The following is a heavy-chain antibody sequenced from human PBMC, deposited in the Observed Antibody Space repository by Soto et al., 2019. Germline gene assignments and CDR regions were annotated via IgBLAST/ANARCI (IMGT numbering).Heavy chain of an antibody. CDR1: GYTFTGYY. D-gene: IGHD3-16*02. CDR3: AGGIMITFGGVITTHRGGMDV. Sequence: ASVKVSCKASGYTFTGYYMHWVRQAPGQGLVWMGWINPNSGGTNYAQKFQGWVTMTRDTSISTAYMELSRLRSDDTAVYYCAGGIMITFGGVITTHRGGMDVWGQGTTVTVSS. V-gene: IGHV1-2*04. J-gene: IGHJ6*02. CDR2: INPNSGGT.